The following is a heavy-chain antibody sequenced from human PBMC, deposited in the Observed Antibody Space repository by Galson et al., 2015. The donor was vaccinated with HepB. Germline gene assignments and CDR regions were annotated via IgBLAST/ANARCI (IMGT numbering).Heavy chain of an antibody. CDR2: ISGSGGST. CDR1: GFTFSSYA. Sequence: SLRLSCAASGFTFSSYAMSWVRQAPGKGLEWVSAISGSGGSTYYADSVKGRFTISRDNSKNTLYLQMNSLRAEDTAVYYCAKDPAARPGHSGVNWFDPWGQGTLVTVSS. V-gene: IGHV3-23*01. J-gene: IGHJ5*02. CDR3: AKDPAARPGHSGVNWFDP. D-gene: IGHD6-6*01.